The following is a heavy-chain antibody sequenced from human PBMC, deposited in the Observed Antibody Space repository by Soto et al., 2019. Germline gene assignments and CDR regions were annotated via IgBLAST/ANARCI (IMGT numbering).Heavy chain of an antibody. V-gene: IGHV1-18*01. CDR3: ARESATTHDGFDI. D-gene: IGHD4-17*01. J-gene: IGHJ3*02. CDR1: GYTFTSYD. CDR2: ISGYNGNT. Sequence: QVQVVQSGAEVKKPGASVKVSCKTSGYTFTSYDISWVRQAPGQGLEWMGWISGYNGNTNYAQKLQGRVTITTDTSTNTAYLELRSLRSDDTAVYYCARESATTHDGFDIWGQGTMVIVSS.